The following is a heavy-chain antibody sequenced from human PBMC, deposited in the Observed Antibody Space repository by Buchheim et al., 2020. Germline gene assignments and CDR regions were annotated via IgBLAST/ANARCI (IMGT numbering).Heavy chain of an antibody. CDR2: ISSSSSTI. J-gene: IGHJ4*02. CDR3: AKDEWGRGSGSYYNVNY. D-gene: IGHD3-10*01. Sequence: EVQLVESGGGLVQPGGSLRLSCAASGFTFSSYSMNWVRQAPGKGLEWVSYISSSSSTIYYADSVKGRFTISRANAKNSLYLQMNSLRAEDTAVYYCAKDEWGRGSGSYYNVNYWGQGTL. CDR1: GFTFSSYS. V-gene: IGHV3-48*01.